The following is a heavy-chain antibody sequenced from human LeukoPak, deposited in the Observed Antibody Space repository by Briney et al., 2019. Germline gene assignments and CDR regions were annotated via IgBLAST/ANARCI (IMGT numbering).Heavy chain of an antibody. CDR2: VNPKSGNS. CDR1: GYTFNSYD. V-gene: IGHV1-8*01. Sequence: ASVKVSYKASGYTFNSYDIHWVRQAAGQGLEWMGWVNPKSGNSGYEQKFQGRVTITMNTSISTAYLGLNSLTSEDTAVYYCARPYCSSKTCSRWFDPWGQGTLVTVSA. D-gene: IGHD2-2*01. CDR3: ARPYCSSKTCSRWFDP. J-gene: IGHJ5*02.